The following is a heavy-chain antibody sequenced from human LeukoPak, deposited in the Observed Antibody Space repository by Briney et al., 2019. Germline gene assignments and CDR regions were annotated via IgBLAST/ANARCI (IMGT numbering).Heavy chain of an antibody. CDR1: GGSISSGSYY. CDR3: ARGESSPTDERGYSGYGPGAFDI. Sequence: SETLSLTCTVSGGSISSGSYYWSWIRQPAGKGLEWIGRIYTSGSTNYNPSLKSRVTISVDTSKNQFSLKLSSVTAADTAVYYCARGESSPTDERGYSGYGPGAFDIWGQGTMVTVSS. D-gene: IGHD5-12*01. J-gene: IGHJ3*02. V-gene: IGHV4-61*02. CDR2: IYTSGST.